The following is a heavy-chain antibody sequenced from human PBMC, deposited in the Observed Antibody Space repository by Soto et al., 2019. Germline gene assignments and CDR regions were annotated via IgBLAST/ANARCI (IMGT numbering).Heavy chain of an antibody. V-gene: IGHV3-73*02. Sequence: EVQLVESGGGLVQPGGSLKLSCAASGFTFSGSAMHWVRQASGKGLEWVGRIRSKANSYATAYAASVKGRFTISRDDSKNTAYLQMKSLKTEDTAVYYCTSPDYGDYATVLDYWGQGTLVTVSS. CDR1: GFTFSGSA. D-gene: IGHD4-17*01. CDR2: IRSKANSYAT. CDR3: TSPDYGDYATVLDY. J-gene: IGHJ4*02.